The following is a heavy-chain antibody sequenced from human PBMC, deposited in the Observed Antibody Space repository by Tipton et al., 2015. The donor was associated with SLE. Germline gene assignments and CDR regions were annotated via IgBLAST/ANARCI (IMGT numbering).Heavy chain of an antibody. Sequence: SLRLSCAASGFTFSSYEMNWVRQAPGKGLEWVSYISSSGSTIYYADSVKGRFTISRDNAKNSLYLQMNSLRAEDTAVYYCATKSRSSDGRWGQGTTVTVSS. CDR2: ISSSGSTI. V-gene: IGHV3-48*03. J-gene: IGHJ6*02. D-gene: IGHD1-1*01. CDR3: ATKSRSSDGR. CDR1: GFTFSSYE.